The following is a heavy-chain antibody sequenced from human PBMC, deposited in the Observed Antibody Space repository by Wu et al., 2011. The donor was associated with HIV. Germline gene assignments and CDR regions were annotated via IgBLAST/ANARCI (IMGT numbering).Heavy chain of an antibody. CDR1: GYTFTSYD. CDR3: ARGYTVVPAAMSEHRTPGTLAWFDP. CDR2: MNPNSGNT. J-gene: IGHJ5*01. V-gene: IGHV1-8*03. Sequence: QVQLVQSGAEVKKPGASVKVSCKASGYTFTSYDINWVRQATGQGLEWMGWMNPNSGNTGYAQKFQGRVTITRNTSITTAYMELSSLRSEDTAVYYCARGYTVVPAAMSEHRTPGTLAWFDPSGRGTLVHRLL. D-gene: IGHD2-2*01.